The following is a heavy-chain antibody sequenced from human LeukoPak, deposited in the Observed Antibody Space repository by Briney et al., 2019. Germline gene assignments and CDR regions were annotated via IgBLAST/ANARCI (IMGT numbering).Heavy chain of an antibody. Sequence: ASVKLSWTASGYTFASYGMSWVRQAPGKGLEWMGWISAYSGNTNYAQKLQGRVTMTTDTSTSTAYMELRSMRSDTTAVYYCAGDRYYDILTGYYYYYYMDVWGKGTTVTVSS. V-gene: IGHV1-18*01. J-gene: IGHJ6*03. D-gene: IGHD3-9*01. CDR2: ISAYSGNT. CDR3: AGDRYYDILTGYYYYYYMDV. CDR1: GYTFASYG.